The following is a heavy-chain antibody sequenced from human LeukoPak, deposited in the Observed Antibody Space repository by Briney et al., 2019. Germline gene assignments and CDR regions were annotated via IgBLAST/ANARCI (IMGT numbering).Heavy chain of an antibody. V-gene: IGHV4-59*01. CDR2: IYYSGST. J-gene: IGHJ2*01. CDR3: ATGRRWLQLRYFDL. Sequence: SETLSLTCTVSGGSISSYYWSWIRQPPGKGLEWIGYIYYSGSTNYNPSLKSRVTISVDTSKNQFSLKLSSVTAADTAVYYCATGRRWLQLRYFDLWGRGTLVTVSS. CDR1: GGSISSYY. D-gene: IGHD5-24*01.